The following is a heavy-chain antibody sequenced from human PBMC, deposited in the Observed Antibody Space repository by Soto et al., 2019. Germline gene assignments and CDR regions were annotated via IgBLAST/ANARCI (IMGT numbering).Heavy chain of an antibody. CDR1: GGSISSSNW. V-gene: IGHV4-4*02. CDR3: ARSSPQPTIFGVVPKYFDY. Sequence: QVQLQESGPGLVKPSGTLSLTCAVSGGSISSSNWWSWVRQPPGKGLEWIGEIYHSGSTNYNPSHKSRVTIEVDKSKNQFSLKLRSVTAADTAVYYCARSSPQPTIFGVVPKYFDYWGQGTLVTVSS. J-gene: IGHJ4*02. D-gene: IGHD3-3*01. CDR2: IYHSGST.